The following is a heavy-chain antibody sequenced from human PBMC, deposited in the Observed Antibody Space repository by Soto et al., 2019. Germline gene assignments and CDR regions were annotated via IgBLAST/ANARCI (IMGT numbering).Heavy chain of an antibody. V-gene: IGHV1-69*13. CDR3: AREADYDSSGYYYFY. CDR1: GGTFSNYA. J-gene: IGHJ4*02. Sequence: SVKVSCKASGGTFSNYAISWVRQAPGQGLEWMGGIIPLFGTANYAQKFQGRVTITADESTRTAYMELSSLRSEDTAVYYCAREADYDSSGYYYFYWGQGTLVTVSS. D-gene: IGHD3-22*01. CDR2: IIPLFGTA.